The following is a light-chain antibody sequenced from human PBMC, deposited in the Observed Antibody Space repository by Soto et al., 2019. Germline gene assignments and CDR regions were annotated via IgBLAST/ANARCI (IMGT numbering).Light chain of an antibody. J-gene: IGKJ1*01. V-gene: IGKV3-20*01. Sequence: EIVLTQSTGTLSLSPGERATLSCRASQSVSSSYLAWYQQKPGQAPRLLIYGASSRATGIPDRFSGSGSGTDFTLTISRLEPEDFAVYYCHQYGGSPRTLGQGTKVEIK. CDR1: QSVSSSY. CDR2: GAS. CDR3: HQYGGSPRT.